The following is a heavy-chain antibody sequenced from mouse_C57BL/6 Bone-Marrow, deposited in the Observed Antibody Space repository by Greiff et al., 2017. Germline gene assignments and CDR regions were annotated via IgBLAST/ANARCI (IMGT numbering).Heavy chain of an antibody. CDR2: IYPRSGNT. V-gene: IGHV1-81*01. J-gene: IGHJ3*01. D-gene: IGHD2-2*01. CDR3: ARSSMVTGWFAY. Sequence: VQLQQSGAELARPGASVKLSCKASGYTFTSYGISWVKQRTGQGLEWIGEIYPRSGNTYYNEKFKSKATLTVDKPSSTAYMQLSSLTSEDSAVYYCARSSMVTGWFAYWGQGTLVTVSA. CDR1: GYTFTSYG.